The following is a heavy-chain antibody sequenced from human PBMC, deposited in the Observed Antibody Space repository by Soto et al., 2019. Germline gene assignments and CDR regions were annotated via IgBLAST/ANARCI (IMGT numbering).Heavy chain of an antibody. Sequence: QVQLQQWGAGLLKPSETLSLTCTVNGGSLTGYYWSWIRQPPGKGLEWIGEVKDGGSTNYSPSLRGRVSISAATSKNHLSLRINSVTAADTAVYFCARGQEGIVATHWDQGALVTVSS. CDR1: GGSLTGYY. CDR2: VKDGGST. D-gene: IGHD5-12*01. V-gene: IGHV4-34*01. J-gene: IGHJ4*02. CDR3: ARGQEGIVATH.